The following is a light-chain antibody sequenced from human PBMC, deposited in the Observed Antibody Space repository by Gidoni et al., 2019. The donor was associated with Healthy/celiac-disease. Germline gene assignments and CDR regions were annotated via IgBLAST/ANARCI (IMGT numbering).Light chain of an antibody. J-gene: IGKJ3*01. V-gene: IGKV3-11*01. CDR3: QSAVRT. CDR2: DAS. CDR1: QSVSSY. Sequence: EIVLTQSPATLSLSPGERATLSCSASQSVSSYLAWYQQKPGQAPRLRIYDASNRATGIPARFSGSGSGTDFTLTISSLEPEDFAVYYCQSAVRTFGPGTKVDIK.